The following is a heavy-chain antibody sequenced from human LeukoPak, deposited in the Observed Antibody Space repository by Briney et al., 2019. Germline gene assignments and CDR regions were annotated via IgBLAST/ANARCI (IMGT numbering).Heavy chain of an antibody. V-gene: IGHV1-8*01. J-gene: IGHJ4*02. CDR2: MNPNSGNT. Sequence: ASVKVSCKASGYTFTSYDINWVRQATGQGLEWMGWMNPNSGNTGYAQKFQGRVTTTRNTSISIAYMELSSLRSEDTAVYYCARGPAERFLEWLFVDYWGQGTLVTVSS. D-gene: IGHD3-3*01. CDR1: GYTFTSYD. CDR3: ARGPAERFLEWLFVDY.